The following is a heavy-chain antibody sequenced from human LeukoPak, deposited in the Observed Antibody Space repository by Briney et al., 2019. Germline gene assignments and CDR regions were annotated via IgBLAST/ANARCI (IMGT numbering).Heavy chain of an antibody. CDR3: ARLNYYDSSGYQTWFDP. CDR2: IYYSGGT. Sequence: SQTLSLTCTVSGGSISSGGYYWSWIRQHPGKGLEWIGYIYYSGGTYYNPSPKSRVTISVDTSKNRFSLKLSSVTAADTAVYYCARLNYYDSSGYQTWFDPWGQGTLVTVSS. CDR1: GGSISSGGYY. V-gene: IGHV4-31*03. J-gene: IGHJ5*02. D-gene: IGHD3-22*01.